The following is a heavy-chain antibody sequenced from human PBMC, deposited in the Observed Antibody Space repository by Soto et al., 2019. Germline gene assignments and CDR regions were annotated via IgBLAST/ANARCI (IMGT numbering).Heavy chain of an antibody. Sequence: EVQLVESGGGLVQPGGSLRLSCAASGFTFSLYSMSWVRQAPGKGLEWVSYISRSSTGIHYADSVKGRFTISRDVVTNAMHLQMNRLRDGDTAVYYCARAVTWGLDVWGQGTTVSISS. V-gene: IGHV3-48*02. J-gene: IGHJ6*01. CDR1: GFTFSLYS. CDR2: ISRSSTGI. CDR3: ARAVTWGLDV. D-gene: IGHD3-10*01.